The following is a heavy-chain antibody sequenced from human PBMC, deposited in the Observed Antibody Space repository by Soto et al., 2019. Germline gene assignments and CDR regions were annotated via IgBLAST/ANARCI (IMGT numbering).Heavy chain of an antibody. J-gene: IGHJ4*02. CDR2: IYYSGST. CDR3: ARYYYDSSGYYYFDY. CDR1: GGSISSGGYY. D-gene: IGHD3-22*01. Sequence: SETLSLTCTVSGGSISSGGYYWSWIRQHPGKGLEWIGYIYYSGSTYYNPSLKSRVTISVDTSKNQFSLKLSSVTAADTAVYYCARYYYDSSGYYYFDYWGQGTLVTVSS. V-gene: IGHV4-31*03.